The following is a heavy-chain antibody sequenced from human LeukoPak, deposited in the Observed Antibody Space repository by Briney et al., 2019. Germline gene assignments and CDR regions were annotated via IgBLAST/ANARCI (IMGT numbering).Heavy chain of an antibody. Sequence: VASVKVSCKASGGTFSSYAISWVRQAPGQGLEWMGRIIPILGIANYAQKFQGRVTITADKSTSTAYMELRSLRSDDTAVYYCARVAGYDYVWGSYRVPDFDYWGQGTLVTVSS. CDR2: IIPILGIA. V-gene: IGHV1-69*04. J-gene: IGHJ4*02. CDR1: GGTFSSYA. CDR3: ARVAGYDYVWGSYRVPDFDY. D-gene: IGHD3-16*02.